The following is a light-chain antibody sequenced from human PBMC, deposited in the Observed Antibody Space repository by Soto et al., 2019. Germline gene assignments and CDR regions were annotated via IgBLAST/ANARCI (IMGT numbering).Light chain of an antibody. CDR1: QDISNF. J-gene: IGKJ2*01. CDR2: DAS. V-gene: IGKV1-33*01. CDR3: QQYDNLPYT. Sequence: DIQMAQSPSSLSASVGDRVTITCRASQDISNFLNWYLQKPGKAPKLLIYDASNLEKAVPSLFSGSGSVTEFTLTISGLQPADIATYYCQQYDNLPYTFGQVTKLEIK.